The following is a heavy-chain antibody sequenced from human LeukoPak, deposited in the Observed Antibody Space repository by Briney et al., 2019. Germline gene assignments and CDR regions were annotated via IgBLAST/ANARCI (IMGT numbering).Heavy chain of an antibody. D-gene: IGHD4-17*01. CDR2: INSDGSSK. Sequence: GGSLRLSCAASGFSFSDYWMYWVRQAPGKGLVWVSRINSDGSSKNYADSVKGRLTISRDNAKNTHYLQMNSLRAEDTAVYYCARDRIGDSVIYFDSWGQGTLVTVSS. V-gene: IGHV3-74*01. CDR1: GFSFSDYW. CDR3: ARDRIGDSVIYFDS. J-gene: IGHJ4*02.